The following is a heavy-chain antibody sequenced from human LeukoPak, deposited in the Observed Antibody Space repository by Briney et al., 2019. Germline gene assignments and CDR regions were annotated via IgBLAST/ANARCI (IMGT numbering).Heavy chain of an antibody. CDR2: VSWNSGNI. CDR3: AKAPYGDSSSALFDY. V-gene: IGHV3-9*01. CDR1: GFTFDDYA. Sequence: PVGSLRLSCAASGFTFDDYAMHWGRHAPGKGLERGSGVSWNSGNILYADSVKGRFTISRDNAKNSLYLQMNSLKADATASNYWAKAPYGDSSSALFDYWGQGTLVTVSS. D-gene: IGHD4-17*01. J-gene: IGHJ4*02.